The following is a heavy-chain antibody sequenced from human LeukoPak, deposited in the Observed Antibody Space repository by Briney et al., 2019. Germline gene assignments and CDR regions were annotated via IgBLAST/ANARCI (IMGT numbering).Heavy chain of an antibody. J-gene: IGHJ4*02. Sequence: PSETLSLTCTVSGGSISGYYWSWIRQSPGTGLEWIGYFYYSGSTNYNPSLKSRVTISVDTSKNQFSLKLSSVTAADTAVYYCTRIVVRPRYSFDYWGQGTLVTVSS. CDR1: GGSISGYY. CDR2: FYYSGST. D-gene: IGHD3-22*01. CDR3: TRIVVRPRYSFDY. V-gene: IGHV4-59*01.